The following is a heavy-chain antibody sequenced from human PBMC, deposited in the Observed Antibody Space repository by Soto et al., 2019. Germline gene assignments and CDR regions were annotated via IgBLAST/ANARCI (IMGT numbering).Heavy chain of an antibody. D-gene: IGHD6-19*01. V-gene: IGHV1-18*01. CDR2: ISAYNGNT. J-gene: IGHJ6*02. CDR3: ARDDDSSGWLNGMDV. CDR1: GYTFTSYG. Sequence: QVQLVQSGAEVKKPGASVNVSCKASGYTFTSYGISWVRQAPRQGLEWMGWISAYNGNTNYAQKLQGRVTMTTDTSTSTAYMELRSLRTDDTAVHYCARDDDSSGWLNGMDVWGQGTTVTVSS.